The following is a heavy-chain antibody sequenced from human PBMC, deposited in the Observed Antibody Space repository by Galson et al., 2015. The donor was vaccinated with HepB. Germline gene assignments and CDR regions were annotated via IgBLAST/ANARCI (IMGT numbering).Heavy chain of an antibody. D-gene: IGHD6-19*01. CDR1: GYTFGSYD. CDR3: ARPRDGGWSVFDY. J-gene: IGHJ4*02. V-gene: IGHV7-4-1*02. Sequence: SVKVSCKASGYTFGSYDMNWVRQAPGQGLEWMGWINTNTENPTYAQGFTGRYVFSLDTSVNTAYLQISSLKAEDTAVYYCARPRDGGWSVFDYWGQGTLVTVSS. CDR2: INTNTENP.